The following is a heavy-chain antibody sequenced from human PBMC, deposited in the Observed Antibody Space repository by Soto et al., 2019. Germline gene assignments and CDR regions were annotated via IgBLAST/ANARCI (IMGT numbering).Heavy chain of an antibody. Sequence: GASVKVSCKASGYTFTGYYMHWVRQAPGQGLEWMGWINPNSGGTNYAQKFQGRVTMTRDTSISTAYMELSRLRSDDTAVYYCARDLKIYYDFWSGYYRQPLETYGMDVWGQGTTVTVSS. CDR3: ARDLKIYYDFWSGYYRQPLETYGMDV. CDR1: GYTFTGYY. J-gene: IGHJ6*02. CDR2: INPNSGGT. V-gene: IGHV1-2*02. D-gene: IGHD3-3*01.